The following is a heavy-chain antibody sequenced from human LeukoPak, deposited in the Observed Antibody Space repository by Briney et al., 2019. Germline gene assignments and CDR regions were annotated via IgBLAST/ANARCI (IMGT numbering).Heavy chain of an antibody. Sequence: GASVKVSCKASGYTLTTYDINWVRQAAGQGFEWMGWMNPKSGDAGYADKFQGRVAITRDTSINTAYLELSALTSDDTAVYYCARGPFGNCGGGPCHFRDIDNWYDPWGQGTLVTVSS. V-gene: IGHV1-8*03. J-gene: IGHJ5*02. CDR1: GYTLTTYD. CDR2: MNPKSGDA. CDR3: ARGPFGNCGGGPCHFRDIDNWYDP. D-gene: IGHD2-21*01.